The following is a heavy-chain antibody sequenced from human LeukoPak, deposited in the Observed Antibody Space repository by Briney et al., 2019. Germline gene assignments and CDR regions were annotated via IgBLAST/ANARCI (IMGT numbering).Heavy chain of an antibody. CDR1: GGSISSYY. Sequence: SETLSLTCTVSGGSISSYYWSWIRQPPGKGLEWIGYIYYSGSTNYNPSLKSRVTMSVDTSKNQFSLKLSSVTAADTAVYYCARVRKYGDYVEAFDYWGKGTLVTVSS. CDR3: ARVRKYGDYVEAFDY. J-gene: IGHJ4*02. V-gene: IGHV4-59*01. CDR2: IYYSGST. D-gene: IGHD4-17*01.